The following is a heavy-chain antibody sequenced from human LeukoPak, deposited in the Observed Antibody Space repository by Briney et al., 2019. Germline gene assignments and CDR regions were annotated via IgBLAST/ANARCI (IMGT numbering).Heavy chain of an antibody. D-gene: IGHD3-22*01. V-gene: IGHV3-21*01. CDR3: ARGGPYYYDSSGTFDY. CDR2: ITTSSTYT. Sequence: PGGSLRLSCEASGFSFSSYNMDWVRQTPGKGLDWISSITTSSTYTFYADSVKGRFTISRDNARNSLYLQMNSLRAEDTAVYYCARGGPYYYDSSGTFDYWGQGTLVTVSS. J-gene: IGHJ4*02. CDR1: GFSFSSYN.